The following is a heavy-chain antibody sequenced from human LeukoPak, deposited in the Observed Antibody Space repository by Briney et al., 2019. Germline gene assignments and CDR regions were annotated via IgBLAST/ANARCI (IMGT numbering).Heavy chain of an antibody. V-gene: IGHV4-59*01. CDR1: GGSISSYY. Sequence: TTSETLSLTSTVSGGSISSYYWSWIRQPPGKGLEWIGYIYYSGSTNYNPSLKSRVTISVDTSKNQFSLKLSSVTAADTAVYYCAREYSSSSGWFDPWGQGTLVTVSS. D-gene: IGHD6-6*01. CDR3: AREYSSSSGWFDP. J-gene: IGHJ5*02. CDR2: IYYSGST.